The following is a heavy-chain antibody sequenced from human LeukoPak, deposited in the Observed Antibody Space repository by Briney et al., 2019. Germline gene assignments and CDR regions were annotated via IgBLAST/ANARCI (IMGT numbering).Heavy chain of an antibody. V-gene: IGHV1-18*01. D-gene: IGHD5-18*01. CDR1: GYTFTSYG. Sequence: ASVKVSCKASGYTFTSYGISWVRQAPGQGLEWMGWISAYNGNTNYAQKLQGRVTMTTDTSTSTAYMELSSLRSEDTAVYYCARILRPFSLWLPTFDYYYYYMDVWGKGTTVTVSS. CDR3: ARILRPFSLWLPTFDYYYYYMDV. CDR2: ISAYNGNT. J-gene: IGHJ6*03.